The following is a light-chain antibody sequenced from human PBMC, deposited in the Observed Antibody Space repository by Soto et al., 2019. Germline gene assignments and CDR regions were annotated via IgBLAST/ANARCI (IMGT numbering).Light chain of an antibody. CDR3: QQCTDWPLT. CDR2: GVS. Sequence: EVVMPQSPGTLSLSPGERATLSCRASQSITSTYLAWYQQQPGQAPRLLIYGVSSRATGVPDRLGGSAYGNALTINISRVQPEDGAVYDGQQCTDWPLTFGQGTKVDIK. J-gene: IGKJ1*01. V-gene: IGKV3-20*01. CDR1: QSITSTY.